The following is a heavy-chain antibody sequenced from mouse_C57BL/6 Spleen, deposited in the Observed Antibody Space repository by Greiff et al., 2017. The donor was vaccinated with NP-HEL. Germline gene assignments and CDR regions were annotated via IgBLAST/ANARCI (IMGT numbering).Heavy chain of an antibody. D-gene: IGHD2-3*01. CDR2: IHPSDSDT. CDR1: GYTFSSYW. V-gene: IGHV1-74*01. J-gene: IGHJ2*01. Sequence: VQLQQPGAELVKPGASVKVSCKASGYTFSSYWMHWVKQRPGQGLEWIGRIHPSDSDTNYNQKFKGKATLTVDKSSSTAYMPLSSLTSEDSAVYYCAIWDDGRVYFDYWGQGTTLTVSS. CDR3: AIWDDGRVYFDY.